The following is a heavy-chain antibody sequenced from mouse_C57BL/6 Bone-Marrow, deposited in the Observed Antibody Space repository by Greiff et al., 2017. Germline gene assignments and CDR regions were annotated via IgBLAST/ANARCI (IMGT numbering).Heavy chain of an antibody. V-gene: IGHV1-18*01. J-gene: IGHJ4*01. CDR1: GYTFTDYN. CDR2: INPNNGGT. Sequence: EVQLQQSGPELVKPGASVKISCKASGYTFTDYNMDWVKQSHGKSLEWIGDINPNNGGTIYNQKFKGKATLTVDKSSSTAYMELRSLTSEDTAVYYCARSVPPLAKDYGGRGTSATVTA. D-gene: IGHD5-1*01. CDR3: ARSVPPLAKDY.